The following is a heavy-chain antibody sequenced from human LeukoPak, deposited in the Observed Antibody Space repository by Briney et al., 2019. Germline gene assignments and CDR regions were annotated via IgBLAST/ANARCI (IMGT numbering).Heavy chain of an antibody. CDR3: ARDQGWFDP. CDR1: GFTLSSYA. Sequence: GGSLRLSCAASGFTLSSYAMSWVRQAPGKGLEWVSAISDTGNTYHADSVKGRFTISRDNSKNTLYLQMNSLRAEDTAVYYCARDQGWFDPWGQGTLVTVSS. V-gene: IGHV3-23*01. CDR2: ISDTGNT. J-gene: IGHJ5*02.